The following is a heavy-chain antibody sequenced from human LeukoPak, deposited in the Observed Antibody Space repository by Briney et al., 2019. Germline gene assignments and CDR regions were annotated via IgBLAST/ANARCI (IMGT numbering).Heavy chain of an antibody. V-gene: IGHV4-34*01. CDR2: INHSGST. CDR1: GGSFSGYY. Sequence: SETLSLTCAVYGGSFSGYYWSWIRQPPGKGLEWIGEINHSGSTNYTPSLKSRVTISVDTSKNQFSLKLSSVTAADTAVYYCARLLPHSGYYDYRGQGTLVTVSS. CDR3: ARLLPHSGYYDY. D-gene: IGHD3-22*01. J-gene: IGHJ4*02.